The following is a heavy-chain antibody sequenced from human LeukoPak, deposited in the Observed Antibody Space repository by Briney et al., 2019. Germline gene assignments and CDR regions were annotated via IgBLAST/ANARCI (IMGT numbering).Heavy chain of an antibody. V-gene: IGHV1-69*13. CDR2: IIPIFGTA. CDR1: GGTFSSYA. Sequence: GASVKVSCTASGGTFSSYAISWVRQAPGQGLEWMGGIIPIFGTANYAQKFQGRVTITADESTSTAYMELSSLRSEDTAVYYCARDLCSVEPAAPCYYFDYWGQGTLVTVSS. CDR3: ARDLCSVEPAAPCYYFDY. J-gene: IGHJ4*02. D-gene: IGHD2-2*01.